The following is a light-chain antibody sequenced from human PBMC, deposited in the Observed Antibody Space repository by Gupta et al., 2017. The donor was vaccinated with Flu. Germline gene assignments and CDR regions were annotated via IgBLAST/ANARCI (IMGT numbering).Light chain of an antibody. Sequence: QAVLTQDPSLTVSPGGAVPLTCGSSTGTVTSGHCPYWLQQKPAQAPMTLMYDVNNKVSWAPARCSGSRPAGNDGLTLSGALPEDDAYYYSLHLYNEGVLVFGGGTKLTVL. CDR3: LHLYNEGVLV. J-gene: IGLJ2*01. V-gene: IGLV7-46*01. CDR2: DVN. CDR1: TGTVTSGHC.